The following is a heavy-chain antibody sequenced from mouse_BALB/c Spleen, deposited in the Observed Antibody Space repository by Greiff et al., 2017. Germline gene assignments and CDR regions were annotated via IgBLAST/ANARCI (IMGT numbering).Heavy chain of an antibody. D-gene: IGHD1-1*01. CDR1: GFTFSSYG. J-gene: IGHJ1*01. V-gene: IGHV5-6-3*01. CDR2: INSNGGRT. Sequence: VQLKQSGGGLVQPGGSLKLSCAASGFTFSSYGMSWVRQTPDKRLELVATINSNGGRTYYPDSVKGRFTISRDNAKNTLYLQMSSLKSEDTAMYYCARDQGIYYYGSSLDVWGAGTTVTVSS. CDR3: ARDQGIYYYGSSLDV.